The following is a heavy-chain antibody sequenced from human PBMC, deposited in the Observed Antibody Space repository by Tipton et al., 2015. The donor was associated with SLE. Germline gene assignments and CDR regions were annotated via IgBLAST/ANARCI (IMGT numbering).Heavy chain of an antibody. CDR2: IYYLGST. CDR3: ARHDTNYGRNWFDP. D-gene: IGHD2-8*01. Sequence: TLSLTCTVSGDSISDANFYWGWIRQPPGKGLEWIGSIYYLGSTYYSPSLKSRVTMSVDTSKNHFSLKLSSVTAADTAVYYCARHDTNYGRNWFDPWGQGTLVTVSS. V-gene: IGHV4-39*01. J-gene: IGHJ5*02. CDR1: GDSISDANFY.